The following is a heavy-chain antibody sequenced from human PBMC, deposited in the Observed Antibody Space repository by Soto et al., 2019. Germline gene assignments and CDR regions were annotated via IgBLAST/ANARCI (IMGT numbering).Heavy chain of an antibody. J-gene: IGHJ2*01. CDR3: VRGIPSQYSSHWLYWYFDL. CDR2: IWNDGTKK. CDR1: GFVYSTYA. Sequence: VQLVESGGGVVQPGRSLRLSCAASGFVYSTYAMHWVRLSPGKGLEWVALIWNDGTKKYYVDSVKGRFTISRDNSQNTLNLQMDSLRAEDTAVYFCVRGIPSQYSSHWLYWYFDLWGRGTQVTVSS. D-gene: IGHD6-13*01. V-gene: IGHV3-33*01.